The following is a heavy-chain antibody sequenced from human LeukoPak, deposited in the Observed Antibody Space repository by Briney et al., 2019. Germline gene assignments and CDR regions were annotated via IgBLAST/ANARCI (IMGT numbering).Heavy chain of an antibody. D-gene: IGHD3-10*01. V-gene: IGHV4-34*01. CDR1: GGSLSAYY. Sequence: SETLSLTCVVYGGSLSAYYWSWIRQPPGKGLEWIGEINHSGSTNYNPSLKSRVTISVDTSKNQFSLKLSSVTAADTAVYYCARVTTMVRGVIWFDPWGQGTLVTVSS. J-gene: IGHJ5*02. CDR2: INHSGST. CDR3: ARVTTMVRGVIWFDP.